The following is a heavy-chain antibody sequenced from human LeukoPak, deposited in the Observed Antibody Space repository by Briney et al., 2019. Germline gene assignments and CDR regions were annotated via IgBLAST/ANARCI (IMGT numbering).Heavy chain of an antibody. Sequence: PGGSLRLSCAASGFTFSSYSMTWVRQAPGKGLEWVSYISSSSSTIYYADSVKGRFTISRDNAKNSLYLQMNSLRAEDTAVYYCARVPDSSGYSYWGQGTLVTVSS. CDR2: ISSSSSTI. D-gene: IGHD3-22*01. CDR3: ARVPDSSGYSY. V-gene: IGHV3-48*01. CDR1: GFTFSSYS. J-gene: IGHJ4*02.